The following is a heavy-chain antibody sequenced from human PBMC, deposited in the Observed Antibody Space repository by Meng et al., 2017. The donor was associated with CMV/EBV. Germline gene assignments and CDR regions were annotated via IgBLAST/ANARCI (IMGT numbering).Heavy chain of an antibody. CDR2: VSGSSITT. V-gene: IGHV3-23*01. CDR1: GFTFSSYD. J-gene: IGHJ4*01. CDR3: VKDHKD. Sequence: GSLRLSCVGSGFTFSSYDLSWVRQAPGKGLEWVSTVSGSSITTYYADSVKGRFTISRDNYNDILSLEMNSLRAEDTALYYCVKDHKDWGHGTLVTVSS.